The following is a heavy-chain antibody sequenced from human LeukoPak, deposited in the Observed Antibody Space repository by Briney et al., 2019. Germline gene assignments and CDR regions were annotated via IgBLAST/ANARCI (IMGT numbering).Heavy chain of an antibody. D-gene: IGHD1-26*01. CDR3: ARLASGSYGPLTPFDY. V-gene: IGHV4-39*01. CDR2: IYYSGTT. J-gene: IGHJ4*02. Sequence: PSETLSLTCNVSGGSISSSSYFWGWIRQPPGKGLEWIGSIYYSGTTYYNPSLKSRVTISLDTSKNQFSLKLSSVTAADTAVYYSARLASGSYGPLTPFDYWGQGTLVTVSS. CDR1: GGSISSSSYF.